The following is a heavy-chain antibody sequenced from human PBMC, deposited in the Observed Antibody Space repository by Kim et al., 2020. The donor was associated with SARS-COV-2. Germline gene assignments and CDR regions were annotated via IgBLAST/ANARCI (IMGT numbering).Heavy chain of an antibody. CDR3: AKGYRSGWYPSPPLDY. V-gene: IGHV3-23*01. J-gene: IGHJ4*01. D-gene: IGHD6-19*01. CDR2: IGNRGGSP. CDR1: GFTFTSYT. Sequence: GGSLRLSCAASGFTFTSYTLAWVRQVPGKGLEWVSAIGNRGGSPYYAHSVKGRFTISRDNSENKVYLEMNGLRVDDTAVYYCAKGYRSGWYPSPPLDYWGQGVLVTVSS.